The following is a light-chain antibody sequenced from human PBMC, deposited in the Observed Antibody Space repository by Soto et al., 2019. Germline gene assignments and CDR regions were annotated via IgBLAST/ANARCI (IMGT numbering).Light chain of an antibody. CDR3: AAWDGRLNGGV. CDR2: NND. J-gene: IGLJ3*02. CDR1: TSNIGSNT. V-gene: IGLV1-44*01. Sequence: QSVLTQAPSASGTLGQRVTISCSGSTSNIGSNTVSWYQQVPGTAPKVLIYNNDQRPSGVPDPLYGSKSGTSASLATGGLQAEDEGDYYCAAWDGRLNGGVFGGGTKLTVL.